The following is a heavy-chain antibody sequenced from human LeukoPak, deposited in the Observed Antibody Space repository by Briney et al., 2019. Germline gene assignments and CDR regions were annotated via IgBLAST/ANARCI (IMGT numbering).Heavy chain of an antibody. CDR1: GGAFSSYA. CDR3: ASRSSSEGSDY. D-gene: IGHD6-6*01. J-gene: IGHJ4*02. V-gene: IGHV1-69*13. CDR2: IIPIFGTA. Sequence: SVKISCKASGGAFSSYAISWVRQAPGQGLEWMGGIIPIFGTANYAQKFQGRVTITADESTSTAYMELSSLRSEDTAVYYCASRSSSEGSDYWGQGTLVTVSS.